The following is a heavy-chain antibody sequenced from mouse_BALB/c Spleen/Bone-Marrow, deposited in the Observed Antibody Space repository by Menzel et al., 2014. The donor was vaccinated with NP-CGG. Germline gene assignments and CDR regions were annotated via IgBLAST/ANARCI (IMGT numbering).Heavy chain of an antibody. D-gene: IGHD2-4*01. J-gene: IGHJ3*01. CDR2: ISSGGSYT. V-gene: IGHV5-9-3*01. Sequence: EVNLVESGGGLVKPGGSLELSCAASGFTFSSYAMSWVRQTPEKRLEWIATISSGGSYTYYPDSVKGRFTISRDNAKNTLYLQMSSLGSEDTAMYYCARQYDYDRAWFAYWGQGTLVTVSA. CDR1: GFTFSSYA. CDR3: ARQYDYDRAWFAY.